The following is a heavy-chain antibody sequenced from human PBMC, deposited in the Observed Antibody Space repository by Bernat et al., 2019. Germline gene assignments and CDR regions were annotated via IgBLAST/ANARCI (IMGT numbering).Heavy chain of an antibody. J-gene: IGHJ4*02. CDR2: ITRSGGST. D-gene: IGHD1-26*01. Sequence: EVQLLESGGDVIQPGGSLRLSCAASGFTFADKAMTWVRQAAGKGLEWVSAITRSGGSTYYADSVKGRFTISRDNSKNTLYLQMNSLRAEDTAVYFCVQVEGRSGTFDYWGQGTMVTVSS. CDR3: VQVEGRSGTFDY. CDR1: GFTFADKA. V-gene: IGHV3-23*01.